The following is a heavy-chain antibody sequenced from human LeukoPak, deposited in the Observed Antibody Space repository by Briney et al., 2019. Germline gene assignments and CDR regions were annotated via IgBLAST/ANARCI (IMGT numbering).Heavy chain of an antibody. V-gene: IGHV4-59*08. J-gene: IGHJ4*02. CDR2: IHYSGST. CDR1: GGTISSYY. D-gene: IGHD6-19*01. CDR3: ARWYSSGWAFDY. Sequence: PSETLSLTCTVSGGTISSYYWNWIRQPPGKGLEWIGYIHYSGSTKYNPSLKSRVTISVDTSKNQFSLKLSFVTAADTAVYYCARWYSSGWAFDYWGQGTLVTVSS.